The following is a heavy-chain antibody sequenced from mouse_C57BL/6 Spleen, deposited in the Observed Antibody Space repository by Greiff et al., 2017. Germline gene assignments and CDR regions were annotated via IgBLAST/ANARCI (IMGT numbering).Heavy chain of an antibody. D-gene: IGHD1-1*01. CDR1: GYTFTSYW. J-gene: IGHJ2*01. Sequence: QVQLQQPGAELVRPGSSVKLSCKASGYTFTSYWMHWVKQRPIQGLEWIGNIDPSDSETHYNQKFKDKATLTVDTSSSTAYMQLSSLTSEDSAVYYWATHYYGSSPSFHYCGQGTTLTVSS. CDR2: IDPSDSET. CDR3: ATHYYGSSPSFHY. V-gene: IGHV1-52*01.